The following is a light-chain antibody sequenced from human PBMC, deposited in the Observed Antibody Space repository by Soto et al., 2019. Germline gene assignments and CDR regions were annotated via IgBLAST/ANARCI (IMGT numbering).Light chain of an antibody. CDR1: QGISSY. V-gene: IGKV1-9*01. J-gene: IGKJ5*01. CDR3: QQLNSYPIT. Sequence: IQLTQSPSSLSASVGDRGTITCRASQGISSYLALYQQKPGKAPKLLIYAASTLQSGVPSRFSGSRSGTDFTLTISLLQPEDFATYYCQQLNSYPITCGQEQRLDI. CDR2: AAS.